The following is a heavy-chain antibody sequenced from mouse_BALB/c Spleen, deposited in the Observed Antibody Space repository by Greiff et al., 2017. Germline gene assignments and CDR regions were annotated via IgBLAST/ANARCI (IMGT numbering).Heavy chain of an antibody. CDR2: ISSGSSTI. V-gene: IGHV5-17*02. CDR1: GFTFSSFG. J-gene: IGHJ4*01. Sequence: EVQGVESGGGLVQPGGSLKLSCAASGFTFSSFGMHWVRQSPEKGLEWVAYISSGSSTIYYADTVKGRFTISRDNPKNTLFLQMTSLRSEDTAMYYCARDGNYEDAMDYWGQGTSVTVSA. D-gene: IGHD2-1*01. CDR3: ARDGNYEDAMDY.